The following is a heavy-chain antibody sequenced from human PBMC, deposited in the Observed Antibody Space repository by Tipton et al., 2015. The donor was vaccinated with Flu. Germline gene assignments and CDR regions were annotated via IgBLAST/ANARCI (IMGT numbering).Heavy chain of an antibody. J-gene: IGHJ2*01. Sequence: TLSLTCTVSGGSVSSGSYYWSWIRQPPGKGLEWIGYIYYSGSTNYNPSLKSRVTISVDTSKNQFSLKLSSVTAADTAVYYCARGGVVPAARGYFDLWGRGTLVTVSS. D-gene: IGHD2-2*01. CDR3: ARGGVVPAARGYFDL. V-gene: IGHV4-61*01. CDR2: IYYSGST. CDR1: GGSVSSGSYY.